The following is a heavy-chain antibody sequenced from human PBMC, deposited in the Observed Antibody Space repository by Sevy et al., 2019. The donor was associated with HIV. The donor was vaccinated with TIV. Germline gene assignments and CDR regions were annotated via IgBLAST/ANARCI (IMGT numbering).Heavy chain of an antibody. Sequence: GESLKISCKVSGYRFTTYWIGWVRQMPGKGLEWVGIIYPDDSETRYSPSFEGQVTISADKSISTTYLQCSSLKASDIANYYCARPISDLYSNYYYFDYWGQGTLVTVSS. D-gene: IGHD4-4*01. CDR3: ARPISDLYSNYYYFDY. J-gene: IGHJ4*02. V-gene: IGHV5-51*01. CDR1: GYRFTTYW. CDR2: IYPDDSET.